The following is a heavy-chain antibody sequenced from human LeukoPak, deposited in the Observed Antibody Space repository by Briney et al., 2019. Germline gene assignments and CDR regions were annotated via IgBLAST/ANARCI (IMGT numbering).Heavy chain of an antibody. J-gene: IGHJ3*02. V-gene: IGHV3-9*01. CDR3: AKDMRSSYYGSGSYYGAFDI. CDR2: ISWNSGSI. D-gene: IGHD3-10*01. CDR1: GFTFDDYA. Sequence: GGSLRLSCAASGFTFDDYAMHWVRQAPGKGLEWVSGISWNSGSIGYADSVKGRFTISRDNAKNSLYLQMNSLRAEDTALYYCAKDMRSSYYGSGSYYGAFDIWGQGTMVTVSS.